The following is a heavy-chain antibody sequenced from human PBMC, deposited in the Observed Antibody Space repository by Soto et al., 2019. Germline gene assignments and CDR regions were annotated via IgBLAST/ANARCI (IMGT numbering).Heavy chain of an antibody. D-gene: IGHD3-22*01. Sequence: SETLSLTSTVSGDSINNYYWTWIRQPPGKGLEWIGYVYYTGTTSHNPSLKSRVTISVDTSKNQISLKLSSVTAADTAFYYCARLGGYYQSLDTWGQGTLVTAPQ. V-gene: IGHV4-59*08. CDR2: VYYTGTT. J-gene: IGHJ5*02. CDR3: ARLGGYYQSLDT. CDR1: GDSINNYY.